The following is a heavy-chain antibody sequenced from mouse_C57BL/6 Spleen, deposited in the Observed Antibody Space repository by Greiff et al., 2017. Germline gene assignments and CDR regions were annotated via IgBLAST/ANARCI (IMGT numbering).Heavy chain of an antibody. CDR3: ATTAVAPFDY. J-gene: IGHJ2*01. V-gene: IGHV14-2*01. D-gene: IGHD1-1*01. CDR2: IDPEDGET. Sequence: EVQLQQSGAELVKPGASVKLSCTASGFNFKDYYMHWVKQRPEQGLEWIGRIDPEDGETNYAPKFQGKATITADTSSTTAYMQLSSLTSEYTAVYYCATTAVAPFDYRGQGTTLTV. CDR1: GFNFKDYY.